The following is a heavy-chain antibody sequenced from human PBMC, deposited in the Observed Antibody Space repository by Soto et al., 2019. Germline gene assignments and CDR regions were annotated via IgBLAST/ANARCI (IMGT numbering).Heavy chain of an antibody. CDR2: IDLSSRNM. V-gene: IGHV3-21*02. D-gene: IGHD5-12*01. CDR3: ARAGQSVGYLAMDV. CDR1: GFTFSSHT. J-gene: IGHJ6*02. Sequence: EVQLVESGGGLVKPGGSLRLSCAASGFTFSSHTMHWVRQAPGKGLEWVSSIDLSSRNMYYVDSVKGRFTISRDNAKNSLYLQMNSLRGEDTGVYYCARAGQSVGYLAMDVWGQGTTVTVSS.